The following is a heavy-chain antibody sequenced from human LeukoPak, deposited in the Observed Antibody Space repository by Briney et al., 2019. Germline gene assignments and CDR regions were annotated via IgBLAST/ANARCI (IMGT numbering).Heavy chain of an antibody. V-gene: IGHV1-2*06. Sequence: GESLKISCKASRYTFTGYYMHWVRQAPGQGLEWMGRIIPNSGGTNSGQKFQGRLTMTRDTSISTAYMELSRLSSDDTAVYYCARGDYDTSGYKFDYWGQGTLVTVSS. CDR3: ARGDYDTSGYKFDY. J-gene: IGHJ4*02. D-gene: IGHD3-22*01. CDR1: RYTFTGYY. CDR2: IIPNSGGT.